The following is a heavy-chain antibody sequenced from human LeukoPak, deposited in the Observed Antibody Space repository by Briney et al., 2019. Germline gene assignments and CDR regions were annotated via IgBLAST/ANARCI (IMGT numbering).Heavy chain of an antibody. CDR2: ISSSGSYI. Sequence: GGSLRLSCAASGFTFSSYSMNWVRQAPGKGLEWVSSISSSGSYIYYAGSVKGRFTISRDNAKNSLYLQMNSLRAEDTAVYYCARDQLLNYYDSSGYSDYWGQGTLVTVSS. CDR3: ARDQLLNYYDSSGYSDY. V-gene: IGHV3-21*01. J-gene: IGHJ4*02. CDR1: GFTFSSYS. D-gene: IGHD3-22*01.